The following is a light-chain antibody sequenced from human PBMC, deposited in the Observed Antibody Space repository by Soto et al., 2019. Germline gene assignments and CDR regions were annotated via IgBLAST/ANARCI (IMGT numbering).Light chain of an antibody. CDR1: QAISSW. CDR3: HQYHSFSWT. J-gene: IGKJ1*01. Sequence: DIQMTQSPSTLSASVGDSVTITCRASQAISSWLAWYQQKPGKAPKLLIYKASRLENGVPSRFSGSGSGTEFTLTITSLQPDDFATYYCHQYHSFSWTFDQGTKVEIK. V-gene: IGKV1-5*03. CDR2: KAS.